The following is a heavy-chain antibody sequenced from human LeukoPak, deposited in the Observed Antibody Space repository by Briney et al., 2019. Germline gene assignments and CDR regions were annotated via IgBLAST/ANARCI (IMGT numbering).Heavy chain of an antibody. Sequence: PGTSLRLSCAASGFTFSSHGMHGVRQAPGMGLEWVALILYDGSNEYYADSVQGRFTISRDSSRNTLYLQMNSLRAEDTAIYHCARNGVAFDYWGQGTLVTVSS. D-gene: IGHD3-10*01. CDR2: ILYDGSNE. V-gene: IGHV3-30*03. CDR3: ARNGVAFDY. CDR1: GFTFSSHG. J-gene: IGHJ4*02.